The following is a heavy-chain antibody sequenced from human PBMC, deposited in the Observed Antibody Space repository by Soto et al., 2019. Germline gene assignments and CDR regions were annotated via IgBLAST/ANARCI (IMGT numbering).Heavy chain of an antibody. J-gene: IGHJ4*02. CDR3: ARRHYYDSSGYYGPYDY. V-gene: IGHV5-51*01. Sequence: PGESLKISCKGSGYSFTSYWIGWVRQMPGKGLEWMGIIYPGDSYTRYSPSFQGQVTISADKSISTAYLQWSSLKASDTAMYYCARRHYYDSSGYYGPYDYWGQGTLVTVSS. CDR2: IYPGDSYT. D-gene: IGHD3-22*01. CDR1: GYSFTSYW.